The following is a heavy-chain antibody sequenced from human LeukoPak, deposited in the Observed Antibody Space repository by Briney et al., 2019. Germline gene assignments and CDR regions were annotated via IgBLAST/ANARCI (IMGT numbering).Heavy chain of an antibody. V-gene: IGHV4-39*01. Sequence: SETLSLTCTVSGGSISSSSYYWGWIRQPPGKGLEWIGSIYYSGSTYYNPSLKSRVTISVDTSKNQFSLKLSSVTAADTAVYYCARHKEMATISDAFDIWGQGTMVTVSS. D-gene: IGHD5-24*01. CDR2: IYYSGST. CDR3: ARHKEMATISDAFDI. CDR1: GGSISSSSYY. J-gene: IGHJ3*02.